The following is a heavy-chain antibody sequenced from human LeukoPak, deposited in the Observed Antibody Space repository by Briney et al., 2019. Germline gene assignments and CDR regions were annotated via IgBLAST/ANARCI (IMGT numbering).Heavy chain of an antibody. CDR3: ARHVTYGASVAEYFQH. CDR2: IYPGDSNT. D-gene: IGHD4/OR15-4a*01. CDR1: GYSFTNYW. V-gene: IGHV5-51*01. J-gene: IGHJ1*01. Sequence: GESLKISCKGSGYSFTNYWIGWVCQMPGKGLEWMGVIYPGDSNTRYSPSFQGQVTISADKSISTAYLQWSSLTASDTAMYYCARHVTYGASVAEYFQHWGLGTLVTVSS.